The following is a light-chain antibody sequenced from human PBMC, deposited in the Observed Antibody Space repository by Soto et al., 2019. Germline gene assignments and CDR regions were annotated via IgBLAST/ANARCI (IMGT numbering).Light chain of an antibody. CDR2: SSS. V-gene: IGLV1-44*01. CDR1: TSNIGSNT. CDR3: PAWDDSLNGYV. Sequence: QSVLTQPPSASGTPGQRVTFSCSGSTSNIGSNTVNWYQQLPGTAPKLLIYSSSQRPSGVPDRFSGSKSGTSASLAISGLQSEDEADYYCPAWDDSLNGYVFGTGTKVTVL. J-gene: IGLJ1*01.